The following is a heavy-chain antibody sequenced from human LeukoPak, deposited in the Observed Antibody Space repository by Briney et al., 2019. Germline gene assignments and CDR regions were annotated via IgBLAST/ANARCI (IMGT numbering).Heavy chain of an antibody. CDR1: GGSISSSSHY. CDR2: IYYSGST. V-gene: IGHV4-39*01. CDR3: ARLYFNASPGFSPPGL. D-gene: IGHD2/OR15-2a*01. Sequence: PSETLSLTCTVSGGSISSSSHYWGWIRQSTGKGLEWIGSIYYSGSTYYNPSLQSRVTISVDTSKNQFSVRLSSVTAADTAVYYCARLYFNASPGFSPPGLWGQGTLVTVSS. J-gene: IGHJ4*02.